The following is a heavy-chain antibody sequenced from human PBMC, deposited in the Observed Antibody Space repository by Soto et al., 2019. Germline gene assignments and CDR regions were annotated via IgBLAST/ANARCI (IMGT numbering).Heavy chain of an antibody. CDR3: ARRGGGGYPFFFAF. Sequence: TSETLSLTCAVYGGSFSDGYWTWIRQPPGKGLEWIGEIDHRGSTNYNPSLKSRVTISEETSKTQFSLRLASVTAADTAVYYCARRGGGGYPFFFAFWAQRTLVPGSS. V-gene: IGHV4-34*01. CDR1: GGSFSDGY. CDR2: IDHRGST. D-gene: IGHD1-26*01. J-gene: IGHJ4*02.